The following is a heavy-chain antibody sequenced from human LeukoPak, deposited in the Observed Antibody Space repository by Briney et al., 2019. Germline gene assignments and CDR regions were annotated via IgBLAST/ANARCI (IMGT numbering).Heavy chain of an antibody. D-gene: IGHD5-12*01. CDR2: ISGTGGTT. V-gene: IGHV3-23*01. J-gene: IGHJ4*02. CDR1: GFSFSNYA. CDR3: AKEGYSYPLNYFDS. Sequence: GGSLRLSCAAAGFSFSNYAMSWVRQAPGKGLEWVSSISGTGGTTYSADSVKGRFTISRDNSKNTVSLQMNSVRAEDTAVYYCAKEGYSYPLNYFDSWGQGNLVTVS.